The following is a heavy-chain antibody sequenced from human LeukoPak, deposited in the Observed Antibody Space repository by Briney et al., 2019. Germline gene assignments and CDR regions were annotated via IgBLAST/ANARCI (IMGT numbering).Heavy chain of an antibody. Sequence: SETLSLTCTVSGGSISSYYWSWIRQPPGKGLEWIGSIYHSGSTYYNPSLKSRVTISVDTSKNQFSLKLSSVTAADTAVYYCARANDDFDYWGQGTLVTVSS. CDR2: IYHSGST. J-gene: IGHJ4*02. CDR1: GGSISSYY. D-gene: IGHD3-16*01. CDR3: ARANDDFDY. V-gene: IGHV4-38-2*02.